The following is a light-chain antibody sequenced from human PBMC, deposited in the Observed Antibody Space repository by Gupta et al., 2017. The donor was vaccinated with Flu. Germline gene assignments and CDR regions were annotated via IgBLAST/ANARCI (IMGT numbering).Light chain of an antibody. Sequence: EVVFTQSPGTVSLSPGERVTLSCRASQSLNHFLAWYQQKPGQAPRLLLYGVTRRATGISERFSGSGSGTDFTLTINRLEPEDFAVYYCQQYGNSPLTFGGGTKVEI. CDR2: GVT. J-gene: IGKJ4*01. CDR3: QQYGNSPLT. CDR1: QSLNHF. V-gene: IGKV3-20*01.